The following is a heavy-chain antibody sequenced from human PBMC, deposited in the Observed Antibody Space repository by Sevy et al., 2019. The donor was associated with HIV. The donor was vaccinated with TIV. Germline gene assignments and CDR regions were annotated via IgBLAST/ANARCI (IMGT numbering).Heavy chain of an antibody. CDR1: GFTFSSYG. CDR2: ISYDGSNK. V-gene: IGHV3-30*18. D-gene: IGHD3-3*01. Sequence: GGSLRLSCAASGFTFSSYGMHWVRQAPGKGLEWVAVISYDGSNKYYADSGKGRFTISRDNSKNTLYLQMNSLRAEDTAVYYCAKDRVLRFLEWLPTFMDVWGQGTTVTVSS. J-gene: IGHJ6*02. CDR3: AKDRVLRFLEWLPTFMDV.